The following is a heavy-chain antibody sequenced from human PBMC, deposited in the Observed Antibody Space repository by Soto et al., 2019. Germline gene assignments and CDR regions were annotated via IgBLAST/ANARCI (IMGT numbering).Heavy chain of an antibody. J-gene: IGHJ4*02. CDR1: GYTFTGCY. Sequence: ASVKVSCKASGYTFTGCYMHWVRQAPGQGLEWMGWINPNSGGTNYAQKFQGRVTMTRDTSISTAYMELSRLRSDDTAVYYCTFQVAGHPFDYWGQGTLVTVSS. CDR2: INPNSGGT. CDR3: TFQVAGHPFDY. D-gene: IGHD6-19*01. V-gene: IGHV1-2*02.